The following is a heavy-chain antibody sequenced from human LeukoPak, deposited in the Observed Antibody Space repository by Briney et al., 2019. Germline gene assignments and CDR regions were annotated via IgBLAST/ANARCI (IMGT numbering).Heavy chain of an antibody. D-gene: IGHD4-17*01. V-gene: IGHV3-7*05. CDR1: GFTFRTAW. Sequence: GGSLRLSCAASGFTFRTAWMSWVRQAPGRGPEYMANIKEDGSEKYYVDSMRGRFPIPTDNANSTLFLQMRSLRVDDMAVYYCANGARGAYWGEEPLVTVSS. CDR2: IKEDGSEK. CDR3: ANGARGAY. J-gene: IGHJ4*02.